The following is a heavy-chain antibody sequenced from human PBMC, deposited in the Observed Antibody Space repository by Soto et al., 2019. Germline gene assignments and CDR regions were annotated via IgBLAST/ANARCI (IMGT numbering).Heavy chain of an antibody. Sequence: EVQLVESGGGLVQPGGSLKLSCAASGFTFSGSAMHWVRQASGKGLEWVGRIRSKANSYATAYAASVKGRFTISRDDSKNTAYLQMNSLNTEDTAVYYCTRPISPEGSNYDPYYYYYYMDVWGKGTTVTVAS. V-gene: IGHV3-73*01. CDR1: GFTFSGSA. CDR2: IRSKANSYAT. CDR3: TRPISPEGSNYDPYYYYYYMDV. J-gene: IGHJ6*03. D-gene: IGHD4-4*01.